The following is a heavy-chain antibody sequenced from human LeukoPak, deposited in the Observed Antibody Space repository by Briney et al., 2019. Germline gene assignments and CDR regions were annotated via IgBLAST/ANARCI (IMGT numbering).Heavy chain of an antibody. CDR2: INHSGST. Sequence: SETLSLTCAVYGGSFSGYYWSWIRQPPGKELEWIGEINHSGSTNYNPSLKSRVTISVDTSKNQFSLKLSSVTAADTAVYYCAREETSSGTVVDYWGQGTLVTVSS. CDR3: AREETSSGTVVDY. V-gene: IGHV4-34*01. D-gene: IGHD1-7*01. J-gene: IGHJ4*02. CDR1: GGSFSGYY.